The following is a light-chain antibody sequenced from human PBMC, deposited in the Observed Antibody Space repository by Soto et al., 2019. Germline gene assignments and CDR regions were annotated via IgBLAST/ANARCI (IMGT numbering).Light chain of an antibody. CDR3: SSYTSSGTLVV. CDR2: DVS. CDR1: NSDVGGYNY. Sequence: QSALTQPASVSGSPGQSITISCTGTNSDVGGYNYVSWYQQHPNKAPKLMIYDVSSRPSGVSNRFSGSKSGNTASLTISGLQAEDEADYYCSSYTSSGTLVVFGGGTKRTVL. J-gene: IGLJ2*01. V-gene: IGLV2-14*01.